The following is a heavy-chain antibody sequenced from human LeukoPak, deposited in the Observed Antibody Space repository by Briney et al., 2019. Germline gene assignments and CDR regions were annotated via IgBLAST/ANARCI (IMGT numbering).Heavy chain of an antibody. Sequence: PSETLSLTCTVSGGSISGYYWTWIRQPPGKGLEWIGFIYYRGSTNYNPSLKSRVTISLDTSRNQFPLKLSSVTAADTAVYYCARASHGSNSEFDYWGLGTLVTVSS. D-gene: IGHD4-11*01. V-gene: IGHV4-59*01. J-gene: IGHJ4*02. CDR3: ARASHGSNSEFDY. CDR2: IYYRGST. CDR1: GGSISGYY.